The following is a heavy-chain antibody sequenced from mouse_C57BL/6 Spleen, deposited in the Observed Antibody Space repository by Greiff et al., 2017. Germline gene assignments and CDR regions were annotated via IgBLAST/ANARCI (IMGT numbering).Heavy chain of an antibody. CDR2: ISGGGGNT. J-gene: IGHJ1*03. V-gene: IGHV5-9*01. CDR1: GFTFSSYT. D-gene: IGHD2-2*01. Sequence: EVQLVESGGGLVKPGGSLKLSCAASGFTFSSYTMSWVRQTPEKRLEWVATISGGGGNTYYPDSVKGRFTISRDNAKNTLYLQMSSLRSEDTALYYCARRYGYDYWYFDVWGTGTTVTVSS. CDR3: ARRYGYDYWYFDV.